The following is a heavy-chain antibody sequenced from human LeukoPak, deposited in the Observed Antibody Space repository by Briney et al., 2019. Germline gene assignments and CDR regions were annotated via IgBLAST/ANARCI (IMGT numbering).Heavy chain of an antibody. CDR2: IKQDGSEK. J-gene: IGHJ4*02. V-gene: IGHV3-7*01. Sequence: PGGSLRLSCAASGFTFDDYTMHWVRQAPGKGLEWVANIKQDGSEKYYVDSVKGRFTISRDNAKNSLYLQMNSLRAEDTAVYYCAREGYSYGYPDYWGQGTLVTVSS. CDR1: GFTFDDYT. D-gene: IGHD5-18*01. CDR3: AREGYSYGYPDY.